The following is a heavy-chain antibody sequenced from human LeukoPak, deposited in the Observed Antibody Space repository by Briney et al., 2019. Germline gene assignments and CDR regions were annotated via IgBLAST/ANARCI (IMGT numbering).Heavy chain of an antibody. CDR2: IYHSGST. CDR1: GYSISSGYY. V-gene: IGHV4-38-2*02. J-gene: IGHJ4*02. Sequence: PSETLSLTCTVSGYSISSGYYWGWIRQPPGKGLEWIGSIYHSGSTYYNPSLKSRVTISVDTSKNQFSLKLSSVTAADTAVYYCTRWDIFAFSSWGQGTLVTVSS. CDR3: TRWDIFAFSS. D-gene: IGHD3-9*01.